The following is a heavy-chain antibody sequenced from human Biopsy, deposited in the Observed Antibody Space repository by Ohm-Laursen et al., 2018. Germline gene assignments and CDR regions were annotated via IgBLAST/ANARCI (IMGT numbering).Heavy chain of an antibody. J-gene: IGHJ4*02. D-gene: IGHD4/OR15-4a*01. CDR1: GFTFSTYS. Sequence: SLRLSCAASGFTFSTYSMTRVRQAPGKGLAWVSTISGRDHSRSYADSVKGRFTISRDNSKSTLFLQMNSLRAEDTAVYFCARDLDHYDANADSGDYDYWGQGTLVSVSS. CDR2: ISGRDHSR. V-gene: IGHV3-23*01. CDR3: ARDLDHYDANADSGDYDY.